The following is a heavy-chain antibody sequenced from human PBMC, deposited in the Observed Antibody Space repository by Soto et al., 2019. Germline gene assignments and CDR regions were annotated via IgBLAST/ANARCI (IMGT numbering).Heavy chain of an antibody. V-gene: IGHV4-31*03. CDR2: SYYSGST. CDR1: GASISSGGYY. CDR3: ARGARYWFDP. Sequence: SETLSLTCTVSGASISSGGYYWSWIRQHPEKGLEWIGYSYYSGSTYYNPSLKSRVSISVDTSKNQFSLKLSSVTAADTSVYYCARGARYWFDPWGQGTLVTVSS. J-gene: IGHJ5*02.